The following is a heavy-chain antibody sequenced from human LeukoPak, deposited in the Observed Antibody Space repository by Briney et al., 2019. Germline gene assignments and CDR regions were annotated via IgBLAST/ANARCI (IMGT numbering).Heavy chain of an antibody. D-gene: IGHD5-18*01. CDR1: GFTFRSY. Sequence: GGPLKLSCAASGFTFRSYMNWVRQAPGKDREWVSSIRSTSSYIYYADSVKGRFTISRDNSKNTLYLQMNSLRAEDTAVYYCAKELRGYSYGLRNNWFDPWGQGTLVTVSS. CDR3: AKELRGYSYGLRNNWFDP. CDR2: IRSTSSYI. J-gene: IGHJ5*02. V-gene: IGHV3-21*01.